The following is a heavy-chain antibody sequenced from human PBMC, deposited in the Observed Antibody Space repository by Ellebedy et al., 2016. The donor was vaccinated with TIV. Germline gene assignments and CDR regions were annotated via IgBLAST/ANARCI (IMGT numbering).Heavy chain of an antibody. CDR2: IIPIFGTA. J-gene: IGHJ4*02. Sequence: SVKVSCXASGGTFSSYAISWVRQAPGQGLEWMGGIIPIFGTANYAQKFQGRVTITADESTSTAYMELSSLRSEDTAVYYCARSYGSGSYYPNFDYWGQGTLVTVSS. CDR3: ARSYGSGSYYPNFDY. D-gene: IGHD3-10*01. CDR1: GGTFSSYA. V-gene: IGHV1-69*13.